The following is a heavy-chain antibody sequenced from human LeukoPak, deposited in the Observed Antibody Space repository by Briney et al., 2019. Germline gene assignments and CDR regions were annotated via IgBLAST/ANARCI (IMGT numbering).Heavy chain of an antibody. J-gene: IGHJ6*02. V-gene: IGHV3-66*04. Sequence: GGSLRLSCAASGFTVSSNYMSWVRQAPGKGLEWVSVIYSGGSTYYADSVKGRFTISRDNSKNTLYLQMNSLRAEDTAVYYCAKQVGWSNYSDYYYYGMDVWGQGTTVTVSS. D-gene: IGHD3-3*01. CDR1: GFTVSSNY. CDR3: AKQVGWSNYSDYYYYGMDV. CDR2: IYSGGST.